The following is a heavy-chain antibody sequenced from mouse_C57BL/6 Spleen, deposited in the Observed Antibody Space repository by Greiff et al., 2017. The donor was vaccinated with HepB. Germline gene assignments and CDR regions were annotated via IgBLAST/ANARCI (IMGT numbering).Heavy chain of an antibody. V-gene: IGHV1-54*01. CDR3: ARWNYCNSPYYAMDY. J-gene: IGHJ4*01. CDR1: GYAFTNYL. CDR2: INPGSGGT. D-gene: IGHD2-1*01. Sequence: QVQLQQSGAELVRPGTSVKVSCKASGYAFTNYLIEWVKQRPGQGLEWIGVINPGSGGTNYNEKFKGKATLTADKSSSTAYMQLSSLTSEDSAVYFCARWNYCNSPYYAMDYWGQGTSVTVSS.